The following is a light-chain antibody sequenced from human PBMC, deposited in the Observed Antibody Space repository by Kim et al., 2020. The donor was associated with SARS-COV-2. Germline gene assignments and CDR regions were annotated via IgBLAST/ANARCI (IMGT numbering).Light chain of an antibody. V-gene: IGKV1-9*01. CDR1: QDIRSP. CDR2: AAS. Sequence: AVGEGVTITCRASQDIRSPLDWYHNNPDKAPKLLIYAASSLQTGVPSRFSGSGSGTEFTLTISSLQPEDFATYFCQQYNCYLRTFGQGT. CDR3: QQYNCYLRT. J-gene: IGKJ1*01.